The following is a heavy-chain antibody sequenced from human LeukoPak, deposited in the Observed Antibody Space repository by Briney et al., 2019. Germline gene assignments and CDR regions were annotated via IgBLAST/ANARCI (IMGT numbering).Heavy chain of an antibody. J-gene: IGHJ4*02. CDR3: ARGPRWTRQSGGLGY. CDR2: ISAYNGNT. V-gene: IGHV1-18*01. Sequence: ASVKVSCKASGYTFTSYGISWVRQAPGQGLEWMGWISAYNGNTNYAQKLQGRVTMTTDTSTSTAYMELSSLRSEDTAVYYCARGPRWTRQSGGLGYWGQGTLVTVSS. CDR1: GYTFTSYG. D-gene: IGHD2-15*01.